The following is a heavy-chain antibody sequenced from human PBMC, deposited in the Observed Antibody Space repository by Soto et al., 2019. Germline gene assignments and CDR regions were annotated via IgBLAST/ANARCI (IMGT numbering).Heavy chain of an antibody. D-gene: IGHD1-1*01. V-gene: IGHV4-4*07. CDR1: GASVSGFY. CDR3: VRDGTKTLRDWFDP. CDR2: IYATGTT. J-gene: IGHJ5*02. Sequence: SDTLSLTCTDPGASVSGFYWSWIRKTAGKGLQWIGRIYATGTTAYNPSLKSRVMMSVDTSKKQFSLKLRSVTAADTAVYYCVRDGTKTLRDWFDPWGQGSSVTVSS.